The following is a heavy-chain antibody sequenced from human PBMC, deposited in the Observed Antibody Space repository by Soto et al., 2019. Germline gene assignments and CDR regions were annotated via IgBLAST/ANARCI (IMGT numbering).Heavy chain of an antibody. V-gene: IGHV4-34*01. J-gene: IGHJ6*02. CDR1: GGSFSGYY. Sequence: SETLSLTCAVYGGSFSGYYWSWIRQPPGKWLEWIGEINHSGSTNYNPSLKSRVTISVDTSKNQFSLKLSSVTAADTAVYYCARGAEGSSWSRYYYYYGMDVWGQGXTVTVYS. CDR2: INHSGST. D-gene: IGHD6-13*01. CDR3: ARGAEGSSWSRYYYYYGMDV.